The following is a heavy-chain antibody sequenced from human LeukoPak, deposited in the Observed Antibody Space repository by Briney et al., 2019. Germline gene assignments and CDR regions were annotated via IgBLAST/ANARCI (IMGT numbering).Heavy chain of an antibody. CDR2: IYTSGST. Sequence: PSETLSLTCTVSGGSISSYYWSWIRQPAGKGLEWIGRIYTSGSTNYNPSLKSRVTMSVDTSKNQFSLKLSSVTAADTAVYYCASHRQWLPRPHFDIWGQGTMVTVSS. J-gene: IGHJ3*02. V-gene: IGHV4-4*07. CDR3: ASHRQWLPRPHFDI. CDR1: GGSISSYY. D-gene: IGHD6-19*01.